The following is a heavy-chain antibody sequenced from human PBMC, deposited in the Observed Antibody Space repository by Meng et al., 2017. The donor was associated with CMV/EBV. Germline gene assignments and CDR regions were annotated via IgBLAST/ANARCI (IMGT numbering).Heavy chain of an antibody. V-gene: IGHV1-18*01. CDR2: INSYNGDT. Sequence: ASVKVSCKASGYTFTSYAINWVRQAPGQGLEWVGWINSYNGDTHYAQKLQDRVTVTTDTSTDTIYMELRSLRADDTAVYYCARSESSLRMPAIWYWGQGTLVTVSS. CDR1: GYTFTSYA. CDR3: ARSESSLRMPAIWY. D-gene: IGHD2-2*01. J-gene: IGHJ4*02.